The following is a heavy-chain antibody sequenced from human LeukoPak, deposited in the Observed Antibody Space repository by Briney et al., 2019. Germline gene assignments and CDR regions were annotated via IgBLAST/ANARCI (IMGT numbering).Heavy chain of an antibody. Sequence: ASVKVSCKASGYTFTSYGISWVRQAPGQGLEWMGWISAYNGDTKYAQKLQGRVTMTTDTSTTTAYMELRSLRSDDTAVYYCATRGTTATKYIEHWGQGTLVTVSS. CDR2: ISAYNGDT. D-gene: IGHD1-1*01. CDR3: ATRGTTATKYIEH. V-gene: IGHV1-18*01. J-gene: IGHJ4*02. CDR1: GYTFTSYG.